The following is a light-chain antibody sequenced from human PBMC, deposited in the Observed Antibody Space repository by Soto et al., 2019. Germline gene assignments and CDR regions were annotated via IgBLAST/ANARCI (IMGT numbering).Light chain of an antibody. J-gene: IGKJ1*01. V-gene: IGKV1-5*01. CDR2: DAS. CDR3: QQYNSYWT. Sequence: DIQMTQSPSTLSASVGDRVTITCRASQSISSWLAWYQQKPGKAPKLLIYDASSLESGVPSRFSGSGSGTKCTLTISSLQPDDYATYYCQQYNSYWTFGQGT. CDR1: QSISSW.